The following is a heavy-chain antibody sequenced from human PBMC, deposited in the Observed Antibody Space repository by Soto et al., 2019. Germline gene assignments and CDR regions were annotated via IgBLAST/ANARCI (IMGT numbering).Heavy chain of an antibody. CDR3: ARDPTNGVNDAFDI. CDR1: GFTFTSSA. D-gene: IGHD2-8*01. J-gene: IGHJ3*02. Sequence: SVKVSCKASGFTFTSSAMQWVRQARGQRLEWIGWIVVGSGNTNYAQKFQERVTITRDMSTSTAYMELSSLRSEDTAVYYCARDPTNGVNDAFDIWGQGTMVTVSS. V-gene: IGHV1-58*02. CDR2: IVVGSGNT.